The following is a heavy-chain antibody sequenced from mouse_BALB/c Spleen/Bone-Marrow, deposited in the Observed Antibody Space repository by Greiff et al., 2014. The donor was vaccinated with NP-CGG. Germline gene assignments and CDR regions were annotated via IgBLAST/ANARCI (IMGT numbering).Heavy chain of an antibody. Sequence: DVQLVESGGGLVQPGGSLKLSCAASGFTFSSYGMSWVRQTPDKRLELVATINSNGGSTYYPDSVKGRFTISRDNAKNTLYLQVSSLKSEDTAMYYCARGLGFFDYWGQGTTLTVSS. CDR3: ARGLGFFDY. CDR2: INSNGGST. CDR1: GFTFSSYG. V-gene: IGHV5-6-3*01. D-gene: IGHD4-1*01. J-gene: IGHJ2*01.